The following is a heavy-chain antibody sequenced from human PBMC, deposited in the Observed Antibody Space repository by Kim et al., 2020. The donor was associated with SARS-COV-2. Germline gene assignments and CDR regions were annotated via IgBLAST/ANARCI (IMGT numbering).Heavy chain of an antibody. CDR2: INTNTGNP. J-gene: IGHJ5*02. D-gene: IGHD3-9*01. V-gene: IGHV7-4-1*02. CDR1: GYTFTSYA. Sequence: ASVKVSCKASGYTFTSYAMNWVRHAPGQGLEWMGWINTNTGNPTYAQGFTGRFVFSLDTSVSTAYLQISSLKAEDTAVYYCCLRYFDWLQSKDFDPWGQGTLVTVSS. CDR3: CLRYFDWLQSKDFDP.